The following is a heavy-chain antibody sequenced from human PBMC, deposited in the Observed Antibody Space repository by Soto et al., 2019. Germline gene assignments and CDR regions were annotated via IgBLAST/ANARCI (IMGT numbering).Heavy chain of an antibody. CDR1: NGSISSSDYY. V-gene: IGHV4-39*01. J-gene: IGHJ5*02. CDR2: IYYSGSI. CDR3: VRHRNSRGSWCWVDP. D-gene: IGHD6-13*01. Sequence: SETLSLTCTVSNGSISSSDYYWGWIRQPPGKGLEWIATIYYSGSIYYNPSLKGRISISVDTSKNQFSLKLSSVTAADTAVYYCVRHRNSRGSWCWVDPWGQGTLVTVSS.